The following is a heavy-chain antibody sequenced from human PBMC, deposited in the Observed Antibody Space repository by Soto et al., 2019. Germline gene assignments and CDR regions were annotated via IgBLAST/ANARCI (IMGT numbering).Heavy chain of an antibody. V-gene: IGHV3-11*06. Sequence: PGGSLRLSCAASGFTVSDYYMSWIRQAPGKGLEWLSHSSNSGTYTRYADSVKGRFSISRDNAKNSLYLQINSLRGEDSATYYCARSGDNYNVLDSWGQGTPVTVSS. CDR2: SSNSGTYT. CDR1: GFTVSDYY. D-gene: IGHD1-1*01. CDR3: ARSGDNYNVLDS. J-gene: IGHJ4*02.